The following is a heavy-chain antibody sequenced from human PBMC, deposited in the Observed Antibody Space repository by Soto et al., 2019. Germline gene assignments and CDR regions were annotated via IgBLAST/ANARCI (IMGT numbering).Heavy chain of an antibody. CDR2: ISYDGTNK. Sequence: HVQLVESGGGVVQPGRSLRLSCAASGFSFSISPMHWVRQAPGKGPEWVALISYDGTNKFYADSVKGRFTISRDNSKSTLYLQVDSLRPEDAAVYYCARDPKTSGGQHLAFNDFDSWGQGTLVTVSS. V-gene: IGHV3-30-3*01. CDR1: GFSFSISP. CDR3: ARDPKTSGGQHLAFNDFDS. D-gene: IGHD1-1*01. J-gene: IGHJ5*01.